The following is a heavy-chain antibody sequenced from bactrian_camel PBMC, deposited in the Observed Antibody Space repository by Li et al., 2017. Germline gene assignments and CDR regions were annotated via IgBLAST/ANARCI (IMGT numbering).Heavy chain of an antibody. CDR3: ARGLQTIATMLRSPSRPEAAFGY. Sequence: VQLVESGGGLVQPGGSLRLSCAPTGSSYAMTWVRQAPGKGPEWVSTIWPDSSTIVYADSVKGRFTSSRDNARNTMYLQLNSLKTEDMAMYYCARGLQTIATMLRSPSRPEAAFGYWGQGTQVTVS. D-gene: IGHD4*01. J-gene: IGHJ6*01. CDR1: GSSYA. CDR2: IWPDSSTI. V-gene: IGHV3S11*01.